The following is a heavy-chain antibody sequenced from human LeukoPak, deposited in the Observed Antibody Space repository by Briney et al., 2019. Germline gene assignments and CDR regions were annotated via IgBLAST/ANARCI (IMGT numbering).Heavy chain of an antibody. D-gene: IGHD6-19*01. Sequence: GGSLRLSCAASGFTFSRYSMNCVRQAPGKGLEWVSSISSGSSYIYYADSVKGRFTISRDNAKKSVYLQMNSLRADDTAVYYCARDFTGSSGPYFDCWGQGTLVTVSA. CDR3: ARDFTGSSGPYFDC. CDR1: GFTFSRYS. CDR2: ISSGSSYI. V-gene: IGHV3-21*01. J-gene: IGHJ4*02.